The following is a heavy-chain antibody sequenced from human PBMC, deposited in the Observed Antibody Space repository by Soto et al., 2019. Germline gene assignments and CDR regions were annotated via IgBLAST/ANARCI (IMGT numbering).Heavy chain of an antibody. Sequence: GESLKISCKGSGYSFTSYWIGWVRQMPGKGLEWMGIIYPGDSETRYSPSFQGEVTISADKSISTAYLQWSSLKASDTAMYYCASSTLKNRGYDSGAFDIGGQGTMVTVS. D-gene: IGHD5-12*01. CDR1: GYSFTSYW. V-gene: IGHV5-51*01. J-gene: IGHJ3*02. CDR3: ASSTLKNRGYDSGAFDI. CDR2: IYPGDSET.